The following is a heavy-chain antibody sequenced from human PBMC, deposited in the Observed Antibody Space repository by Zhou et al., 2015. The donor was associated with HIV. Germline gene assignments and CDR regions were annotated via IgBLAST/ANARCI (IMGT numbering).Heavy chain of an antibody. V-gene: IGHV1-69*01. CDR3: ARGNGTLLYWWGYWFDP. CDR1: GGTFSSYA. D-gene: IGHD2-8*02. J-gene: IGHJ5*02. Sequence: QVQLVQSGAEVKKPGSSVKVSCKASGGTFSSYAISWVRQAPGQGLEWMGGIIPIFGTANYAQKFQGRVTITADESTSTAYMELSSLRSEDTAVYYCARGNGTLLYWWGYWFDPWGQGTLVTVSS. CDR2: IIPIFGTA.